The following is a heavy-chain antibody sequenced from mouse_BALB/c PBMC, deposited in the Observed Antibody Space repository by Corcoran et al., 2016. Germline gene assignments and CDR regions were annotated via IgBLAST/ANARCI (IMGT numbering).Heavy chain of an antibody. CDR2: INPYNDGT. D-gene: IGHD2-4*01. J-gene: IGHJ2*01. CDR1: GYTFTSYV. V-gene: IGHV1S136*01. CDR3: ARDDYFDY. Sequence: VRLQKSARVMVSPRASAKMSCYASGYTFTSYVMHWVKQKPGQGFEWIGYINPYNDGTKYNEKFKVKATLTSDKSSSTAYLELSSLTSESSAGYNCARDDYFDYWGKGTIFTVSS.